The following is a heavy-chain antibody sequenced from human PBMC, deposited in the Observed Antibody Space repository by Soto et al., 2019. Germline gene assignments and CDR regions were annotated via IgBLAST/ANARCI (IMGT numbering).Heavy chain of an antibody. CDR1: GYTFTGYY. V-gene: IGHV1-2*04. CDR2: INPNSGGT. J-gene: IGHJ4*02. D-gene: IGHD3-16*02. CDR3: ARALMITFGGVIATDPKGGYYFDY. Sequence: ASVKVSCKASGYTFTGYYMHWVRQAPGQGLEWMGWINPNSGGTNYAQKFQGWVTMTRDTSISTAYMELSRLRSDDTAVYYCARALMITFGGVIATDPKGGYYFDYWGQGTLVTVSS.